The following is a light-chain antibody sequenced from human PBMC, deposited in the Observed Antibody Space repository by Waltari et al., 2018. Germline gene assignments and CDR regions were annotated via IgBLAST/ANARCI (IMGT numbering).Light chain of an antibody. CDR2: DTS. Sequence: EIVLTQSPVTLSLSPGERATLSCRASQSLRSSSAWYQQKPGQAPRLLIYDTSNRATGIPPRFSGSGYGTDFTLTISSLEPEDFAVYYCQQRGTFGQGTKVEIK. V-gene: IGKV3-11*01. CDR1: QSLRSS. J-gene: IGKJ1*01. CDR3: QQRGT.